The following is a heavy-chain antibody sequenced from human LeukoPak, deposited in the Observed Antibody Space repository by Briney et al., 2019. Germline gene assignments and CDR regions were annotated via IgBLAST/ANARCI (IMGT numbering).Heavy chain of an antibody. CDR3: ASDRAHYYGSGSYYYFDY. CDR2: INHSGST. CDR1: GGSFSGYY. D-gene: IGHD3-10*01. V-gene: IGHV4-34*01. Sequence: SETLSLTCAVYGGSFSGYYWSWICQPPGKGLGWIGEINHSGSTNYNPSLKSRVAISVDTSKNQFSLKLSSVTAADTAVYYCASDRAHYYGSGSYYYFDYWGQGTLVTVSS. J-gene: IGHJ4*02.